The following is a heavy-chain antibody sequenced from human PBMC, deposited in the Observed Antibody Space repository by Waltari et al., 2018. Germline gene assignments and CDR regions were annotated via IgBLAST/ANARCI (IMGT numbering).Heavy chain of an antibody. Sequence: QVQLVQSGAEVKKPGSSVKVSCKASGGTFNRYAISWVRQAGQGLEWMGRFIPIVDTTNYAPKFQGRVTFTADTSTNTAYMELSSLRSEDTAVYYCATVGGYDFGPYFAYWGQGTLVAVSS. CDR3: ATVGGYDFGPYFAY. CDR1: GGTFNRYA. J-gene: IGHJ4*02. CDR2: FIPIVDTT. D-gene: IGHD5-18*01. V-gene: IGHV1-69*04.